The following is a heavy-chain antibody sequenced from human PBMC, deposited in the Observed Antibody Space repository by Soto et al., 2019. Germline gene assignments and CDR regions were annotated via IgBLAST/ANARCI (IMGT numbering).Heavy chain of an antibody. Sequence: QVHLVQSGAEVRKPGASVKVSCKGSGYTFTSYGIAWVRQAPGQGLAWMGWISAHNDNTNYAQKVQGRVTVTRDTSTSTAYMELRNLRSDDTAVYYCARGRYGDYWGQGALVTVSS. CDR1: GYTFTSYG. D-gene: IGHD1-1*01. CDR3: ARGRYGDY. J-gene: IGHJ4*02. V-gene: IGHV1-18*01. CDR2: ISAHNDNT.